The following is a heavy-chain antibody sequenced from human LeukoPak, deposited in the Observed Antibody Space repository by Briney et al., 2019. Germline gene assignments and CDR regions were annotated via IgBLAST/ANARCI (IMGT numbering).Heavy chain of an antibody. CDR2: IIPIFGTA. V-gene: IGHV1-69*13. D-gene: IGHD6-6*01. CDR3: ARGLEYSSSSYYYYYYMDV. Sequence: ASVKVSCKASGGTFSSYAISWVRQAPGQGLEWMGGIIPIFGTANYAQKFQGRVTITADESTSTAYMELSSLRSEDTAVYYCARGLEYSSSSYYYYYYMDVWGKGTTVTVSS. CDR1: GGTFSSYA. J-gene: IGHJ6*03.